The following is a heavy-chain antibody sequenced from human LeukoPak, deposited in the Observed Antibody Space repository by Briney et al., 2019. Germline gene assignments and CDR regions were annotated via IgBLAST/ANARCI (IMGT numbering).Heavy chain of an antibody. D-gene: IGHD5-18*01. V-gene: IGHV4-39*01. CDR1: GGSISSSSYY. CDR3: ARWLQPDNWFDP. CDR2: IYYSGST. Sequence: PSETLSLTCTVSGGSISSSSYYWGWIRQPPGKGLEWIGSIYYSGSTYYNPSLKSRVTISVDTSKNQFSLKLSSVTAADTAVYYCARWLQPDNWFDPWGQGTLVTVSS. J-gene: IGHJ5*02.